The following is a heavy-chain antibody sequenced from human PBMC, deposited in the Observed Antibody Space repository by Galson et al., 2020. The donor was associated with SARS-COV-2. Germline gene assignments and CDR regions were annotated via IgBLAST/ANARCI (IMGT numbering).Heavy chain of an antibody. V-gene: IGHV3-30*04. CDR3: ARDYHYYYILNGYYPNSNYYYYYGMDV. J-gene: IGHJ6*02. Sequence: SSYAMHWVRQAPGKGLDWVAVISYDRSNKYYADSVKGRFTISSDNSKNTLYLQMNRLRAEDTAVYYCARDYHYYYILNGYYPNSNYYYYYGMDVCGQGTKVTVSS. CDR1: SSYA. D-gene: IGHD3-9*01. CDR2: ISYDRSNK.